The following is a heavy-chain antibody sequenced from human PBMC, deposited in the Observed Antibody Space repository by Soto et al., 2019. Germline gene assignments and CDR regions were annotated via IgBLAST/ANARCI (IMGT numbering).Heavy chain of an antibody. D-gene: IGHD6-6*01. CDR1: GFTFSSYG. V-gene: IGHV3-30*18. Sequence: GGSLRLSCAASGFTFSSYGMHWVRQAPGKGLEWVAVISYDGSNKYYADSVKGRFTISRDNSKNTLYLQMNSLRAEDTAVYYCAKDVDSSSFPQDYYYYGMDVWGQGTTVTVSS. CDR3: AKDVDSSSFPQDYYYYGMDV. J-gene: IGHJ6*02. CDR2: ISYDGSNK.